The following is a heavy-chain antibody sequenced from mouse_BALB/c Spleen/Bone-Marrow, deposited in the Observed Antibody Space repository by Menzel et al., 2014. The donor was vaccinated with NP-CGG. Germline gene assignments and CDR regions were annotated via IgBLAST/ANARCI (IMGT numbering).Heavy chain of an antibody. V-gene: IGHV1S135*01. CDR3: TRRGSSWCFDV. J-gene: IGHJ1*01. CDR2: IDPYYGGT. Sequence: VQLKQSGPELEKPGASVKISCKASGYSFTGYSMNWVKQSNGKSLEWIRNIDPYYGGTTYNQKFKGKATLTVDKSSSTAYMQLKSLTSEDSAVYYCTRRGSSWCFDVWGAGTTVTVSS. CDR1: GYSFTGYS. D-gene: IGHD1-1*01.